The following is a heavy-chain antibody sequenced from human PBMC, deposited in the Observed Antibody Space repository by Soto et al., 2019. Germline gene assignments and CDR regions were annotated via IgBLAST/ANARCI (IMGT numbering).Heavy chain of an antibody. CDR3: ARQPLAYCGGDCYSRDWYFDL. J-gene: IGHJ2*01. CDR2: IYPGDSDT. Sequence: PGESLKISCKGSGSSFTSYWIGWVRQMPGKGLEWMGIIYPGDSDTRYSPSFQGQVTISADKSISTAYLQWSSLKASDTAMYYCARQPLAYCGGDCYSRDWYFDLWGRGTLVTVSS. CDR1: GSSFTSYW. D-gene: IGHD2-21*02. V-gene: IGHV5-51*01.